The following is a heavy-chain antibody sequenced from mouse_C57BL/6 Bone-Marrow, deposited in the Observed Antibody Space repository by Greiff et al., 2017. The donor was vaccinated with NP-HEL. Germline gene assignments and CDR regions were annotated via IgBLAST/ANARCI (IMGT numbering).Heavy chain of an antibody. V-gene: IGHV1-82*01. Sequence: QVQLQQSGPELVKPGASVKISCKASGYAFSSSWMNWVKQRPGKGLEWIGRIYPGDGDTNYNGKFKGKATLTADKSSSTAYMQLSSLTSEDSAVYFCAREDVVTTCAMDYWGQGTSVTVSS. CDR3: AREDVVTTCAMDY. J-gene: IGHJ4*01. CDR1: GYAFSSSW. CDR2: IYPGDGDT. D-gene: IGHD2-5*01.